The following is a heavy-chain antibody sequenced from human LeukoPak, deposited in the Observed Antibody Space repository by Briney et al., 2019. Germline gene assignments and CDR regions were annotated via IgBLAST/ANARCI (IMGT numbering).Heavy chain of an antibody. CDR2: IYHSGST. V-gene: IGHV4-30-2*01. CDR3: ARVDIEYSSSSTAINWFDP. J-gene: IGHJ5*02. Sequence: SXXCTVSGGSISSGXYYWSWIRQPPGXGLEWIGYIYHSGSTFYNPSLRSRVTVSVDTSKNQFSLKLRYVTAADTAVYYCARVDIEYSSSSTAINWFDPWGQGTLVTVSS. CDR1: GGSISSGXYY. D-gene: IGHD6-6*01.